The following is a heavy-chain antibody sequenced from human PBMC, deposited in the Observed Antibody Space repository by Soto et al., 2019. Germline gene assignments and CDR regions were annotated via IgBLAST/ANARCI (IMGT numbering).Heavy chain of an antibody. CDR1: GFTFSSYA. D-gene: IGHD3-10*01. J-gene: IGHJ4*02. Sequence: EVQLVESGEGLVQPGGSLRLSCAASGFTFSSYAMHWVRQAPGKGLEYVSAISSNGGSTYYADSVKGRFTISRDNSKNTLYLQMGSLRAEDMAVYYCARSGYYGSGSLLFDYWGQGTLVTVSS. CDR2: ISSNGGST. V-gene: IGHV3-64*02. CDR3: ARSGYYGSGSLLFDY.